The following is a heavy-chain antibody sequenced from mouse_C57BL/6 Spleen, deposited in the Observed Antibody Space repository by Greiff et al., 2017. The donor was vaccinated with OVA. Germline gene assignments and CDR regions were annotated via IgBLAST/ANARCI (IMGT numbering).Heavy chain of an antibody. CDR3: GAQAVDYAMGD. CDR2: IYPGSGST. Sequence: QVKLQQPGAELVKPGASVKMSCKASGYTFTSYWITWVQQRPGQGLEWIGDIYPGSGSTNYNEKFKSKATLTVDTSSSTAYMQLRSLTSEETAGYYGGAQAVDYAMGDWGKGASVTVSS. J-gene: IGHJ4*01. CDR1: GYTFTSYW. D-gene: IGHD3-2*02. V-gene: IGHV1-55*01.